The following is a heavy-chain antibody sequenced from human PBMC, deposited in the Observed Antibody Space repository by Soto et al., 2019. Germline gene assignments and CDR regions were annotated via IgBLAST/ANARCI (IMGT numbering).Heavy chain of an antibody. J-gene: IGHJ4*02. D-gene: IGHD3-22*01. CDR3: AKFNIVVVIRSPADY. V-gene: IGHV3-23*01. Sequence: GGSLRLSCAASGFTFSSYAMSWVRQAPGKGLEWVSAISGSGGSTYYADSVKGRFTISRDSSKNTLYLQMNSLRAEDTAVYYFAKFNIVVVIRSPADYWGQGTLVTVSS. CDR1: GFTFSSYA. CDR2: ISGSGGST.